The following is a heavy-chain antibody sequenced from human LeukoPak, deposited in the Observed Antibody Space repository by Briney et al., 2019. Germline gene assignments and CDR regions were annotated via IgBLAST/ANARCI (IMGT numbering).Heavy chain of an antibody. J-gene: IGHJ4*02. CDR1: GGSISSYY. V-gene: IGHV4-4*07. CDR2: IYTSGST. D-gene: IGHD2-8*01. Sequence: SETLSLTCTVSGGSISSYYWSWIRQPAGKGLEWIGRIYTSGSTNYNPSLKSRVTISVDTSKNQFSLKLSSVTAADTAVYYCARGLGIVLMVYATGFDYWGQGTLVTVSS. CDR3: ARGLGIVLMVYATGFDY.